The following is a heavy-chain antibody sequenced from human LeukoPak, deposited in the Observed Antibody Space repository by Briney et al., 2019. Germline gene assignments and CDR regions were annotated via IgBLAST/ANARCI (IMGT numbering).Heavy chain of an antibody. CDR1: GYTLTELS. CDR2: FDPEDGER. CDR3: ATVRTRITMVRGVQLAEYYFDY. V-gene: IGHV1-24*01. J-gene: IGHJ4*02. D-gene: IGHD3-10*01. Sequence: ASVKVSCKVSGYTLTELSMHGVRQAPGKGLEWMGGFDPEDGERIYAQKFQGGGTMTEDTSTDTAYMELSSLRSEDTAVYYCATVRTRITMVRGVQLAEYYFDYWGQGTLVTVSS.